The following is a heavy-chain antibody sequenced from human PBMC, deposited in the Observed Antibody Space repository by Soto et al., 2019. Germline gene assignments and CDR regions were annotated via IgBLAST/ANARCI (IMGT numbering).Heavy chain of an antibody. D-gene: IGHD5-12*01. J-gene: IGHJ6*03. V-gene: IGHV1-69*04. Sequence: SVKVSCKASGCTFSSYTISWVRQAPGQGLEWMGRIIPILGIANYAQKFQGRVTITADKSTSTAYMELSSLRSEDTAVYYCARDGGYSGYDPYGHYYYYMDVWGKGTKVTVSS. CDR3: ARDGGYSGYDPYGHYYYYMDV. CDR1: GCTFSSYT. CDR2: IIPILGIA.